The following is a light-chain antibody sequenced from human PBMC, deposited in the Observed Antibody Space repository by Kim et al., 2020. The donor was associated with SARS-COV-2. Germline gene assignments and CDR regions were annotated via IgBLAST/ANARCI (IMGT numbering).Light chain of an antibody. Sequence: QLVLTQSPSASASLGASVKLTCTLSSGHSRYAIAWHQQQPEKGPRYLMRINSDGSHTKGDGVPDRFSGSSSGAERYLTISSLQSGDEADYYCQTWGTGIQVFGGGTQLTVL. J-gene: IGLJ3*02. CDR1: SGHSRYA. CDR3: QTWGTGIQV. V-gene: IGLV4-69*01. CDR2: INSDGSH.